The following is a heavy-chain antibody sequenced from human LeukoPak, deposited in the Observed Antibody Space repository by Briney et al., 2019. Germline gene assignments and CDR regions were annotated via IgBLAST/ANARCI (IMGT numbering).Heavy chain of an antibody. Sequence: PGGSLRLSCAVSGFTFSGYDMNWVRQAPGKGLEWVSSISSGSSYIFYADSVKGRFTISRDNAKNSLFLQMNSLRAEDTAMYYCASYSSGSYSFDFWGQGTLVTVSS. CDR1: GFTFSGYD. CDR3: ASYSSGSYSFDF. D-gene: IGHD1-26*01. CDR2: ISSGSSYI. V-gene: IGHV3-21*01. J-gene: IGHJ4*02.